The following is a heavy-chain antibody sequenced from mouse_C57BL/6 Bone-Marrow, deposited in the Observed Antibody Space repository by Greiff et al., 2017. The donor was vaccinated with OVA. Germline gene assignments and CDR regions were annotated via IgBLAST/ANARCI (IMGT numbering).Heavy chain of an antibody. V-gene: IGHV2-2*01. D-gene: IGHD2-1*01. Sequence: VQLQQSGPGLVQPSQSLSITCTVSGFSLTSYGVHWVRQSPGKGLAWLGVIWSGGSTDYNAAFISRLSISKDNSKSQVFFKMNSLQADDTAIYYCARNDYGNLIDYWGQGTTLTVSS. CDR1: GFSLTSYG. J-gene: IGHJ2*01. CDR3: ARNDYGNLIDY. CDR2: IWSGGST.